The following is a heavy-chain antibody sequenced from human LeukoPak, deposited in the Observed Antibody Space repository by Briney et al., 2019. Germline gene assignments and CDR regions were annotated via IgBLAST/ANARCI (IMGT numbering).Heavy chain of an antibody. CDR3: ARGVARFDP. J-gene: IGHJ5*02. Sequence: SETLSLTCAVYGGSFSGHYWSWIRQPPGKGLEWIGEINHSGSTNYNPSLKSRVTISVDTSKNQFSLKLSSVTAADTAVYYCARGVARFDPWGQGTLVTVSS. V-gene: IGHV4-34*01. CDR1: GGSFSGHY. CDR2: INHSGST.